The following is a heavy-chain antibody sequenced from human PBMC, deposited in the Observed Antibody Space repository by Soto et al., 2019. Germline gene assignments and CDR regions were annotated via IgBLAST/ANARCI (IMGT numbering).Heavy chain of an antibody. D-gene: IGHD2-15*01. CDR3: ARVPSSSGRAHFDY. Sequence: VAVISSDGSNKYYADSVKGRFTISRDNSKNTLYLQMNSLRAEDTAVYYCARVPSSSGRAHFDYWGQGTLVTVSS. J-gene: IGHJ4*02. V-gene: IGHV3-30-3*01. CDR2: ISSDGSNK.